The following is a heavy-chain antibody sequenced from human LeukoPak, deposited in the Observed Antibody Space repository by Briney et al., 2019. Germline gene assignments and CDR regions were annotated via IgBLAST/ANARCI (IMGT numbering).Heavy chain of an antibody. J-gene: IGHJ3*02. CDR1: GFTFSSYG. Sequence: PGGTLRLFCAASGFTFSSYGMHWVRQAPAKGLEGVSYISSRGSTIYYADSVKGRFTISRDNAKYSLYLQMNSLRAEDTAFYYCASYRVRSGWYEPNDAFDIWGQGTMVTVSS. V-gene: IGHV3-48*04. CDR3: ASYRVRSGWYEPNDAFDI. D-gene: IGHD6-19*01. CDR2: ISSRGSTI.